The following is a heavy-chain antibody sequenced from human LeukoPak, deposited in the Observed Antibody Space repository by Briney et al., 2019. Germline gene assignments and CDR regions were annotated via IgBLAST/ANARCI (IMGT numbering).Heavy chain of an antibody. V-gene: IGHV4-39*01. CDR1: GGSISTSNSY. D-gene: IGHD3-3*01. J-gene: IGHJ4*02. CDR2: IYYSGNT. Sequence: SETLSLTCAVSGGSISTSNSYWGWIRRSPGKGLEWVGSIYYSGNTYYNPSLKSRVTISVDTSKNQFSLVLTSVTAADTAVYYCARQTGAGLFILPGGQGTLVTVSS. CDR3: ARQTGAGLFILP.